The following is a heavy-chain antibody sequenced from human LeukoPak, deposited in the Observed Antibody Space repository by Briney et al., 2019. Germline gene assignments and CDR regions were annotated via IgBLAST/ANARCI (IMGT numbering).Heavy chain of an antibody. V-gene: IGHV6-1*01. D-gene: IGHD1-26*01. CDR1: GDSVSSNRAA. J-gene: IGHJ5*02. CDR3: ARDLSGVVGATRAWFDP. CDR2: TYYKSKWYS. Sequence: SQTLSLTCAISGDSVSSNRAAWKSIRQPPSRGLEWLGKTYYKSKWYSDYALSVRSRITIKPDTSKNQLSLQLNSVTPEDTAVYYCARDLSGVVGATRAWFDPWGQGTLVTVSS.